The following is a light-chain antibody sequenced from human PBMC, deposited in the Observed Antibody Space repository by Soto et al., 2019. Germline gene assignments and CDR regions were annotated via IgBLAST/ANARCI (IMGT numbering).Light chain of an antibody. CDR2: AAS. J-gene: IGKJ4*01. V-gene: IGKV1-8*01. Sequence: AIRMTQSPSSFSASTGDRVTITCRASQSIGTYLAWYQLIPGRAPKLLIFAASTLQRGVPSRFSGSGSGTDFTLTISCLQSEDFATYYCQQYYIYPPTFGGGTKVEIK. CDR1: QSIGTY. CDR3: QQYYIYPPT.